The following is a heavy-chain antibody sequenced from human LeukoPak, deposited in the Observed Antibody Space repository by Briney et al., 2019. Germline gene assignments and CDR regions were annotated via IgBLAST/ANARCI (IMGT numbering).Heavy chain of an antibody. CDR1: GFTFSSYG. J-gene: IGHJ4*02. CDR3: AKANSVTIFGVISPVDY. V-gene: IGHV3-23*01. CDR2: ISDTGNT. D-gene: IGHD3-3*01. Sequence: PGGTLRLSCAASGFTFSSYGMSWVRQAPGKGLEWVSAISDTGNTYHADSVKGRFTISRDNSKNTLYLQMNSLRAEDTAVYYCAKANSVTIFGVISPVDYWGQGTLVTVSS.